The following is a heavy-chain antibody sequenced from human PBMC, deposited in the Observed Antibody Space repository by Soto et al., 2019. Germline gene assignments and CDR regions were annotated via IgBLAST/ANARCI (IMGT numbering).Heavy chain of an antibody. J-gene: IGHJ3*02. D-gene: IGHD6-19*01. V-gene: IGHV3-33*01. CDR3: ARDRSSGWLDAFDI. CDR2: IWYDGSNK. Sequence: PGGSLRLSCAASGFTFSSYGMHWVRQAPGKGLEWVAVIWYDGSNKYYADSVKGRFTISRDNSKNTLYLQMNSLRAEDTAVYYCARDRSSGWLDAFDIWGQGTMVTVSS. CDR1: GFTFSSYG.